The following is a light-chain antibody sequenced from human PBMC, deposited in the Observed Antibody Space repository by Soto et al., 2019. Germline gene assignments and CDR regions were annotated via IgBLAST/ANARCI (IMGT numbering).Light chain of an antibody. CDR2: ATS. J-gene: IGKJ3*01. CDR1: QTISRDD. V-gene: IGKV3-20*01. CDR3: YQYYSSPHT. Sequence: EIVLTQSPGTLSLSPGETATLSCRTSQTISRDDLAWYQQRPGQATRLLVSATSRRATGIPDRFNGYGSGTDFTLTISSREPEDFGVYYCYQYYSSPHTFGPGTRVDIK.